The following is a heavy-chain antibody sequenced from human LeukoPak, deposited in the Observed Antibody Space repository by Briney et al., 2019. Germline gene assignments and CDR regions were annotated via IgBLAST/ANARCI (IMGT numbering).Heavy chain of an antibody. J-gene: IGHJ2*01. V-gene: IGHV4-39*07. Sequence: PSETLSLTCTVSDGSISSSSYYWSWIRQPPGKGLEWIGEINHSGSTNYNPSLKSRVTISVDTSKNQFSLKLSSVTAADTAVYYCARGSGIAVAGHWYFDLWGRGTLVTVSS. CDR1: DGSISSSSYY. CDR2: INHSGST. CDR3: ARGSGIAVAGHWYFDL. D-gene: IGHD6-19*01.